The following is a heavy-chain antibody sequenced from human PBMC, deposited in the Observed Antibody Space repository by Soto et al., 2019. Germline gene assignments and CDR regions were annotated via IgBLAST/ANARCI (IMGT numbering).Heavy chain of an antibody. V-gene: IGHV4-34*01. CDR3: ARGLRYDRSWYGAFDS. D-gene: IGHD6-13*01. CDR1: VGSFSGYY. J-gene: IGHJ3*02. Sequence: PSETLSLTCAVYVGSFSGYYWSWIRQPPGKGLEWIGEINHSGSTNYNPSLKSRVTISVDTSKNQFSLRMNSVTASDTAVYYCARGLRYDRSWYGAFDSWGQGTMVTVSS. CDR2: INHSGST.